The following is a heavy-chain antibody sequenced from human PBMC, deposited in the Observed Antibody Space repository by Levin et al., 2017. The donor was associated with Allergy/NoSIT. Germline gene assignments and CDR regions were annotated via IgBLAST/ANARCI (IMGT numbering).Heavy chain of an antibody. V-gene: IGHV3-11*01. J-gene: IGHJ6*02. CDR2: ISSSGSTI. CDR1: GFTFSDYY. CDR3: ARAFYGDYPSYYYYGMDV. Sequence: GGSLRLSCAASGFTFSDYYMSWIRQAPGKGLEWVSYISSSGSTIYYADSVKGRFTISRDNAKNSLYLQINSLRAEDTAVYYCARAFYGDYPSYYYYGMDVWGQGTTVTVSS. D-gene: IGHD4-17*01.